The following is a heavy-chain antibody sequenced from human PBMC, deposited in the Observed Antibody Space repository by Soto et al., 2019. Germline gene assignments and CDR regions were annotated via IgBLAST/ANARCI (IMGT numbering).Heavy chain of an antibody. CDR3: ARGMDYYDSSGYYPLDY. D-gene: IGHD3-22*01. J-gene: IGHJ4*02. Sequence: QVQLVQSGAEVKKPGASVKVSCKASGGNFSSYAISWVRQAPGQGLEWMGGIIPIFGTANYAQKFQGRVTITADESTSTAYMELSSLRSEDTAVYYSARGMDYYDSSGYYPLDYWGQGTLVTVSS. V-gene: IGHV1-69*01. CDR1: GGNFSSYA. CDR2: IIPIFGTA.